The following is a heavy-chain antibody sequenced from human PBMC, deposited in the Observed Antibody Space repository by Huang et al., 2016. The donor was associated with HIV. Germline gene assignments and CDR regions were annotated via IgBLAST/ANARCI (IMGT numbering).Heavy chain of an antibody. CDR3: ARGRGDARGFLGLDF. CDR1: GGSFSGPN. J-gene: IGHJ4*02. V-gene: IGHV4-34*01. CDR2: INHSGRT. Sequence: QVQLHQWGAGLLKPSETLSLTCAVYGGSFSGPNWHWIRQTPGKGLEWIGEINHSGRTNYSPSLKRRVTISLDTSKNQFSLRLRSVTAADTAVYYCARGRGDARGFLGLDFWGQGTLVTVSS. D-gene: IGHD3-16*01.